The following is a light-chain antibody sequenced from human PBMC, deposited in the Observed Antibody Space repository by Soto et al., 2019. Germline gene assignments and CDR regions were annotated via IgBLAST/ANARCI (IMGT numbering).Light chain of an antibody. V-gene: IGKV3-11*01. CDR3: QQRSNWPPSWT. CDR1: QSVSSY. CDR2: DAS. J-gene: IGKJ1*01. Sequence: EIVSTQSPATLSLSPGERATLSCRASQSVSSYLAWYQQKPGQAPRLLIYDASNRATGIPARFSGSGSGTDFTLTISSLEPKDFAVYYCQQRSNWPPSWTFGQGTKVEIK.